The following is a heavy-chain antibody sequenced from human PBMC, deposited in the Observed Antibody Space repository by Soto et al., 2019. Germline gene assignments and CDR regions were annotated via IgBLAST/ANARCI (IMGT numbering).Heavy chain of an antibody. CDR2: ISSSGSTI. CDR1: GFTFTRYS. D-gene: IGHD5-12*01. CDR3: ARDIGPSRGIVATNRGSFDY. Sequence: QAGGSLRLSCAASGFTFTRYSMNWVRQAPGKGLEWVSSISSSGSTIYYADSVKGRFTISRDNAKNSLYLQMNSLRAEDTAVYYCARDIGPSRGIVATNRGSFDYWGQGTLVTVSS. V-gene: IGHV3-48*04. J-gene: IGHJ4*02.